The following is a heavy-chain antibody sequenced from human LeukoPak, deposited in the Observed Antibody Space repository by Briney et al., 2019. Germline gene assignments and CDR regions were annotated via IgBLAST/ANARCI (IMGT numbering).Heavy chain of an antibody. CDR3: ASYPRYSSTPPFDY. J-gene: IGHJ4*02. CDR1: GYTFTGYY. D-gene: IGHD2-2*01. Sequence: ASVKVSRKASGYTFTGYYMHWVRQAPGQGLEWMGWINPNTGETNSAQKFQGRVTMTRDTTINTAYMELTRLTSDDTAVYYCASYPRYSSTPPFDYWGQGTLVTVS. CDR2: INPNTGET. V-gene: IGHV1-2*02.